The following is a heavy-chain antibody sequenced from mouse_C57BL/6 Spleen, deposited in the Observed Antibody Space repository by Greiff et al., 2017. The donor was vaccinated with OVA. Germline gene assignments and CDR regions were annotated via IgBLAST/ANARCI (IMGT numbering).Heavy chain of an antibody. Sequence: VQLKQSGPGLVAPSQSLSITCTVSGFSLTSYAISWVRQPPGKGLEWLGVIWTGGGTNYNSALKSRLSISKDNSKSQVFLKMNSPQTDDTARYYCARRENYGSPYYYAMDYWGQGTSVTVSS. CDR3: ARRENYGSPYYYAMDY. D-gene: IGHD1-1*01. J-gene: IGHJ4*01. CDR1: GFSLTSYA. V-gene: IGHV2-9-1*01. CDR2: IWTGGGT.